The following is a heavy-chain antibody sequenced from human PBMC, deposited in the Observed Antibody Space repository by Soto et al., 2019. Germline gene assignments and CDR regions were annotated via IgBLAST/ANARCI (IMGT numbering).Heavy chain of an antibody. V-gene: IGHV3-23*01. CDR2: ITASGGTT. J-gene: IGHJ3*02. D-gene: IGHD1-7*01. CDR1: VFTFISYS. Sequence: GWSLRLSCASSVFTFISYSMTWVRQAPGKGLEWVAHITASGGTTYYADSVKGRFTISRDTSRNTLYLQMNSLRAEDTALYYCAKCMQAYWNYDAHHIWGQGTMVTVSS. CDR3: AKCMQAYWNYDAHHI.